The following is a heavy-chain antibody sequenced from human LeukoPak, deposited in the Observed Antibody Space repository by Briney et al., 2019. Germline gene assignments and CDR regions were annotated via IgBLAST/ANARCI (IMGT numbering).Heavy chain of an antibody. Sequence: GRSLRLSCAASGFTVSSNYMTWVRQAPGEGLEWVSFIYSAGTTYLADSVKGRFTISRDNAKNSLYLQMNSLRAEDTAVYYCARKGSYYYGMDVWGQGTTVTVSS. CDR1: GFTVSSNY. D-gene: IGHD2-15*01. J-gene: IGHJ6*02. CDR3: ARKGSYYYGMDV. V-gene: IGHV3-53*01. CDR2: IYSAGTT.